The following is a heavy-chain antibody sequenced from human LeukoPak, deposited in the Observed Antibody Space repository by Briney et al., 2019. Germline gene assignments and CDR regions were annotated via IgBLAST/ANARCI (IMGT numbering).Heavy chain of an antibody. D-gene: IGHD4-17*01. CDR1: GYTFTSYG. J-gene: IGHJ4*02. V-gene: IGHV1-18*01. CDR2: ISAYNGNT. Sequence: GASVKVSCKASGYTFTSYGISWVRQAPGQGLEWMGWISAYNGNTNYAQKLQGRVTMTTDTSTSTAYMELRSLRSDDTAVYYCARDKMTTVTTHFDYWGQGTLVTVSS. CDR3: ARDKMTTVTTHFDY.